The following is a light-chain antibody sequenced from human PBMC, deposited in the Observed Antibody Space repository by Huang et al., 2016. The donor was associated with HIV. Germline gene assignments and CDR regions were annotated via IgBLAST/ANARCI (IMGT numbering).Light chain of an antibody. CDR3: QQYFDVPWT. Sequence: IVMTQSPDSLAVSLGETATINCKSRQSLLSRSNNKNCRAWYQQKPGQAPTLLMSWASTRGSGVPSRFSGGGSGTDFTLTISSLQAEDVAVYFCQQYFDVPWTFGRGTKVEIK. J-gene: IGKJ1*01. CDR1: QSLLSRSNNKNC. CDR2: WAS. V-gene: IGKV4-1*01.